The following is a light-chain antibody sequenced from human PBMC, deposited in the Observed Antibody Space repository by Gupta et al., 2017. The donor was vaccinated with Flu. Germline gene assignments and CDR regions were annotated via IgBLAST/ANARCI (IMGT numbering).Light chain of an antibody. V-gene: IGLV2-14*01. CDR1: SSDVGGYNY. J-gene: IGLJ3*02. Sequence: SITITCTGTSSDVGGYNYVSWYQQHPGKAPKLMIYEVSYRPSGVSNRFSGSKSGNTASLTISGLQAEDEADYYCTSYTSSSTRVFGGGTKLTVL. CDR3: TSYTSSSTRV. CDR2: EVS.